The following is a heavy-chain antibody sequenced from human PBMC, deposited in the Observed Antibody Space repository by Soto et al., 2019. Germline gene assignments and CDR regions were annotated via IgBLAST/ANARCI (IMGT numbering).Heavy chain of an antibody. CDR1: GFTFSDYY. Sequence: QEHLVESGGGLVKPGGSPRLSCAASGFTFSDYYMSWIRQAPGKGLDWVSHISGSGTTIYYADSVKGRFTISRDNAKNSLYLQMNSLRAEDTAVYYCARDGDSLTGWADYWGQGTLVTVSS. CDR2: ISGSGTTI. J-gene: IGHJ4*02. CDR3: ARDGDSLTGWADY. V-gene: IGHV3-11*01. D-gene: IGHD3-9*01.